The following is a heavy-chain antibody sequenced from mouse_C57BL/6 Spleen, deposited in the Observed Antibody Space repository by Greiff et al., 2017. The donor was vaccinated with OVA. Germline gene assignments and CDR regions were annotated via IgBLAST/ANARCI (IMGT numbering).Heavy chain of an antibody. CDR3: ARGRYYGSSFYYYAMDY. Sequence: QVQLQQSGAELVKPGASVKLSCKASGYTFTSYWMQWVKQRTGQGLEWIGEVDHSDSYTNYNQKFKGKATLTVDTSSSTAYMQLSSLTSEDSAVYYCARGRYYGSSFYYYAMDYWGQGTLVTVSS. V-gene: IGHV1-50*01. D-gene: IGHD1-1*01. J-gene: IGHJ4*01. CDR2: VDHSDSYT. CDR1: GYTFTSYW.